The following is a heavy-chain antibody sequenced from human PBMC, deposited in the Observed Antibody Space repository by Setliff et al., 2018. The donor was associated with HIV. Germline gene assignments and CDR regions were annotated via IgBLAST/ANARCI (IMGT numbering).Heavy chain of an antibody. J-gene: IGHJ4*02. V-gene: IGHV4-39*01. D-gene: IGHD3-16*01. CDR2: IYATGET. CDR1: GDSIGSGGDF. Sequence: KASETLSLTCIVSGDSIGSGGDFWWAWIRQPPGKGQEWIGSIYATGETFYKPSLKSRLSISVDTSKNQFSLKLTSMTVADTALYYCARQKGRRLWAFDSWGQGTLVTVSS. CDR3: ARQKGRRLWAFDS.